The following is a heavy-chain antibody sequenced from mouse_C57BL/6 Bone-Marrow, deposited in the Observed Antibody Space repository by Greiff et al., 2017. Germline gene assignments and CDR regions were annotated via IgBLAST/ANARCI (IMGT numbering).Heavy chain of an antibody. CDR2: IPPNSGST. CDR3: ARPHYYGSSYGAMDY. J-gene: IGHJ4*01. V-gene: IGHV1-64*01. D-gene: IGHD1-1*01. Sequence: QVQLQQSGAELVKPGASVKLSCKASGYTFTSYWMHWVKQRPGQGLEWIGMIPPNSGSTNYNEKFKSKATLTVDKSSSTSYMQLSSLTSEDSAVYYCARPHYYGSSYGAMDYWGQGTSVTVSS. CDR1: GYTFTSYW.